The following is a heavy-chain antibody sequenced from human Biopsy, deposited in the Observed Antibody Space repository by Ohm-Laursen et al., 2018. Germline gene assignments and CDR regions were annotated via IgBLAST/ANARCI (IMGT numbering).Heavy chain of an antibody. CDR3: AGGSGSGFYFDQ. CDR2: IYAGATT. Sequence: SLRLSCTASKFTVRTNSMSWVRLAPGKGLEWVSVIYAGATTYYPDFVKGRFTISRDNSRNTVYLQMDSLRGEDTAVYFCAGGSGSGFYFDQWGQGTLVTVSS. V-gene: IGHV3-66*01. D-gene: IGHD2-15*01. J-gene: IGHJ4*02. CDR1: KFTVRTNS.